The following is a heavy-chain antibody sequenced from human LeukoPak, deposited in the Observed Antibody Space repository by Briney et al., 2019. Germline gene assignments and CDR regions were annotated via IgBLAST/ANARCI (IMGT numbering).Heavy chain of an antibody. CDR1: GGSISSYY. Sequence: TSETLSLTCTVSGGSISSYYWSWIRQPPGKGLEWIGYIYYSGSTNYNPSLKSRVTISVDTSKNQFSLKLSSVTAADTAAYYCARAYTPYSSGWYRTDAFDIWGQGTMVTVSS. CDR2: IYYSGST. J-gene: IGHJ3*02. V-gene: IGHV4-59*01. D-gene: IGHD6-19*01. CDR3: ARAYTPYSSGWYRTDAFDI.